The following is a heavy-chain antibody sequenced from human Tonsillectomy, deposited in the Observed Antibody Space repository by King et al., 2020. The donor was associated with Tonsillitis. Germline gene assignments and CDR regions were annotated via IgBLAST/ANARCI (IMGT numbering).Heavy chain of an antibody. CDR2: IRDDGTNK. D-gene: IGHD3-22*01. CDR1: GFTFNDYD. CDR3: AKRHLDSSGYYSGFDS. Sequence: VQLVESGGGVVQPGGSLSLSCAPSGFTFNDYDMSWIRQAPGKGLEWVAYIRDDGTNKYYADSVTGRFTISRDNSRNKLYLQMNGLRTGDTAVYYCAKRHLDSSGYYSGFDSWGQGTLVTVSS. J-gene: IGHJ4*02. V-gene: IGHV3-30*02.